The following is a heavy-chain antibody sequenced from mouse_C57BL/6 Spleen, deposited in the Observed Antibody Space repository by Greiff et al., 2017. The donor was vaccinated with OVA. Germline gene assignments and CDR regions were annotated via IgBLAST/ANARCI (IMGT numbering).Heavy chain of an antibody. CDR3: IYYDYDVLFDY. V-gene: IGHV6-6*01. Sequence: EVMLVESGGGLVQPGGSMKLSCAASGFTFSDAWMDWVRQSPEKGLEWVAEIRNKANNHATYYAESVKGRFTISRDDSKSSVYLQMNSLRAEDTGIYYCIYYDYDVLFDYWGQGTTLTVSS. CDR2: IRNKANNHAT. D-gene: IGHD2-4*01. CDR1: GFTFSDAW. J-gene: IGHJ2*01.